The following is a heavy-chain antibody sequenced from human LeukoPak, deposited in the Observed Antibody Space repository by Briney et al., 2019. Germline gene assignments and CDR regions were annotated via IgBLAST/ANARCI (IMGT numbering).Heavy chain of an antibody. Sequence: ASVKVSCKASGYTFTSYAIHWVRQAPGQRLEWMGWINAGNGNTKYSQKFQGRVTITRDSSASTAYMEVNSLTSEDTAVFYCASAGSSWPDYWGQGTLVTVSS. J-gene: IGHJ4*02. CDR1: GYTFTSYA. CDR2: INAGNGNT. CDR3: ASAGSSWPDY. D-gene: IGHD6-13*01. V-gene: IGHV1-3*01.